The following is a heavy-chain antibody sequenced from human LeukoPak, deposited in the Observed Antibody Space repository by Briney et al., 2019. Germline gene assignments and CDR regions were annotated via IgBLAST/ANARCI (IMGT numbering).Heavy chain of an antibody. CDR2: IYYTGST. J-gene: IGHJ4*02. CDR3: ARHKDAAMVTTFDF. D-gene: IGHD5-18*01. V-gene: IGHV4-39*01. Sequence: SETLSLTCTVSGDSIISSRYYWGWIRQPPGKGLEWIGSIYYTGSTYYNPSLKSRVTISGDTSKNQFSLRLSSVTAADTAVYSCARHKDAAMVTTFDFWGKGTLVTVSS. CDR1: GDSIISSRYY.